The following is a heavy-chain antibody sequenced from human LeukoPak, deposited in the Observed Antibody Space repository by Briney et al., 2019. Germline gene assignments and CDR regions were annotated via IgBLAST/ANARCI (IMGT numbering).Heavy chain of an antibody. Sequence: GGSLRLSCTASGFAFDEHGMSWVRQVPGKGLEWVSGINWSGGSTGYADPLRGRFTISIDNAKYSLYLQMDSLRAEDTALYYCARAPITSPFYFDYWGQGTLVTVSS. CDR2: INWSGGST. D-gene: IGHD2-2*01. CDR1: GFAFDEHG. J-gene: IGHJ4*03. V-gene: IGHV3-20*04. CDR3: ARAPITSPFYFDY.